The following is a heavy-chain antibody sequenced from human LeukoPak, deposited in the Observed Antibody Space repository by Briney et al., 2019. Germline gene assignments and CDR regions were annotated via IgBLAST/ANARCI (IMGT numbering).Heavy chain of an antibody. Sequence: PGRSLRLSCAASGFTFSSYGMHWVRQAPGKGLEWVAVIWYDGGNKYYADSVKGRFTISRDNSKNTLYLQMNSLRAEDTAVYYCAKDRSSSWTWTIDYWGQGTLVTVSS. V-gene: IGHV3-33*06. CDR2: IWYDGGNK. D-gene: IGHD6-13*01. J-gene: IGHJ4*02. CDR1: GFTFSSYG. CDR3: AKDRSSSWTWTIDY.